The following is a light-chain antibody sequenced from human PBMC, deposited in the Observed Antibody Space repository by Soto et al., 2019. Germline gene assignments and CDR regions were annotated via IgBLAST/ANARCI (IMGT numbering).Light chain of an antibody. CDR1: SSDVGSYNL. J-gene: IGLJ2*01. V-gene: IGLV2-23*01. CDR3: SSYAGSSTLL. CDR2: EGS. Sequence: QSVLTQPASVSGSPGQSITISCTGTSSDVGSYNLVSWYQQHPGKAPKLMIYEGSKRPSGVSNRFSGSKSGNTVSLTIAGLQAEDEADYYCSSYAGSSTLLFGGGTKLTGL.